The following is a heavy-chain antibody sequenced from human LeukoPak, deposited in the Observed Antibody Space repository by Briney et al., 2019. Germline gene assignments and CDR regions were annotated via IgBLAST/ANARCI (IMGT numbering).Heavy chain of an antibody. CDR3: ATDSGMYYAY. CDR2: ISAYNGNT. V-gene: IGHV1-18*01. D-gene: IGHD1-26*01. CDR1: GYTFTSYG. Sequence: GASVKVSCKASGYTFTSYGISWVRQAPGQGLEWMGWISAYNGNTDSAQKFQGRVTMTTDTSTSTAYMELRSLRSDDTAVYYCATDSGMYYAYWGQGTLVTVSS. J-gene: IGHJ4*02.